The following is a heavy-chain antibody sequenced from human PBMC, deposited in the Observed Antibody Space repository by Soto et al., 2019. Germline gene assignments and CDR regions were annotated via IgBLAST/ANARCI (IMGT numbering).Heavy chain of an antibody. CDR1: GFTFSIYA. J-gene: IGHJ5*02. V-gene: IGHV3-64D*06. CDR3: VKGEYYYDSSGYYPFDP. Sequence: GRSLRLSCSASGFTFSIYAMHWVRQAPGKGLEYVSSISTNGGSTDYADSVKGRFTISRDNSKNTVYLQMSSLRVEDTAVYYCVKGEYYYDSSGYYPFDPWGQGTLVTVSS. D-gene: IGHD3-22*01. CDR2: ISTNGGST.